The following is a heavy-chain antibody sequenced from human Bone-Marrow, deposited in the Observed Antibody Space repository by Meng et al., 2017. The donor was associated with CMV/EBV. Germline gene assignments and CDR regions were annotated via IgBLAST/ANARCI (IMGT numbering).Heavy chain of an antibody. V-gene: IGHV1-69*05. CDR1: GGTFSSYA. J-gene: IGHJ4*02. D-gene: IGHD3-3*01. CDR3: ARDGFPDDFWGGYYFVY. Sequence: SVKVSCKASGGTFSSYAISWVRQAPGQGLEWMGGIIPIFGTANYAQKFQGRVTITTDESTSTAYMELSSLRSEDTAVYYCARDGFPDDFWGGYYFVYWGQGTLVTVSS. CDR2: IIPIFGTA.